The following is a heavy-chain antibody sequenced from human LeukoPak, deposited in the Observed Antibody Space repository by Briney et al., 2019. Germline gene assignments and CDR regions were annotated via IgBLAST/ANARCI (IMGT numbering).Heavy chain of an antibody. CDR2: ISSSSSYI. D-gene: IGHD2-2*01. V-gene: IGHV3-21*01. Sequence: GGSLRLSCAASGFTLSSYSMNWVRQAPGKGLEWVSSISSSSSYIYYADSVKGRFTISRDNAKNSLYLQMNSLRAEDTAVYYCARELDIVVVPAAQNRDYWGQGTLVTVSS. CDR1: GFTLSSYS. CDR3: ARELDIVVVPAAQNRDY. J-gene: IGHJ4*02.